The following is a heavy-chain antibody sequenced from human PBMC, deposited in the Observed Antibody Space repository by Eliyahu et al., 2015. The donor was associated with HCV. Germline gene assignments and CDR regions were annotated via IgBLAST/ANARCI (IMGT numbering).Heavy chain of an antibody. D-gene: IGHD3-3*01. J-gene: IGHJ2*01. Sequence: QLQLQESGPGLVKPSETLSLTCTVSGGSISSSSYYWGWIRQPPGKGLEWIGSIYYSGSTYYNPSLKSRVTISVDTSKNQFSLKLSSVTAADTAVYYCARRVSIFGVVTPYWYFDLWGRGTLVTVSS. CDR3: ARRVSIFGVVTPYWYFDL. CDR1: GGSISSSSYY. CDR2: IYYSGST. V-gene: IGHV4-39*01.